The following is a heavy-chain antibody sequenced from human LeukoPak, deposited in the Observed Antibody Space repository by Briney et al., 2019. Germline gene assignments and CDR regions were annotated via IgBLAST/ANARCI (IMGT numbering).Heavy chain of an antibody. Sequence: SETLSLTCTVSGGSISNYYWSWIRQPPGKGLEWIGEINHSGSTNYNPSLKSRVTISVDTSKNQFSLKLSSVTAADTAVYYCARGGYYYDSSGYFPLYWGQGTLVTVSS. CDR3: ARGGYYYDSSGYFPLY. CDR1: GGSISNYY. CDR2: INHSGST. V-gene: IGHV4-34*01. J-gene: IGHJ4*02. D-gene: IGHD3-22*01.